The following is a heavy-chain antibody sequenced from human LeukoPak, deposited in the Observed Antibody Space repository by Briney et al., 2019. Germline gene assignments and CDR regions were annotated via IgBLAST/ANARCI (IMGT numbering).Heavy chain of an antibody. J-gene: IGHJ4*02. CDR3: APTPEILTGYLFY. Sequence: GGSLRLSCAASGFTFSDYYMSWVRQAPRKGLEWVSYISSSSSYTNYADSVKGRFTISTDNTKNSLYLQMNSLRAAATPVHYCAPTPEILTGYLFYSGEGGLVTVS. CDR1: GFTFSDYY. V-gene: IGHV3-11*03. D-gene: IGHD3-9*01. CDR2: ISSSSSYT.